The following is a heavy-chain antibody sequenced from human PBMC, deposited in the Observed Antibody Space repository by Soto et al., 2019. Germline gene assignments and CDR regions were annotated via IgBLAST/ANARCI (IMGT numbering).Heavy chain of an antibody. CDR3: ARVIMITFGGVIVSGSWFDP. CDR2: IYYSGST. J-gene: IGHJ5*02. Sequence: SETLSLTCTVSGGSISSGDYYWSWIRQPPGKGLEWIGYIYYSGSTYYNPSLKSRVTISVDTSKNQFSLKLSSVTAADTAVYYCARVIMITFGGVIVSGSWFDPWGQGTLVTVS. V-gene: IGHV4-30-4*01. CDR1: GGSISSGDYY. D-gene: IGHD3-16*02.